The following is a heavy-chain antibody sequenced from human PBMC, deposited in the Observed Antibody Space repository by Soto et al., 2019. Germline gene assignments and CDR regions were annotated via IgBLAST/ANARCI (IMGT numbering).Heavy chain of an antibody. CDR2: INHSGST. V-gene: IGHV4-34*01. J-gene: IGHJ4*02. Sequence: SETLSLTCAVYGGSFSGYYWSWIRQPPGKGLEWIGEINHSGSTNYNPSLKSRVTISVDTSKNQFSLKLSSVTAADTAVYYCARGFYYYGSGSYLGGYYFDYWGQGTLVTVSS. CDR3: ARGFYYYGSGSYLGGYYFDY. D-gene: IGHD3-10*01. CDR1: GGSFSGYY.